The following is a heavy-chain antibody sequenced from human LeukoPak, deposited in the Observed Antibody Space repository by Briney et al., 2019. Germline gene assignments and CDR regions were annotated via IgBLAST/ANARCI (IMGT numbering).Heavy chain of an antibody. V-gene: IGHV3-23*01. D-gene: IGHD6-13*01. CDR3: AKVRGSSWYYSD. CDR1: GFTFSSYA. Sequence: GGSLRLSCAASGFTFSSYAMSWVSQAPGKGLEWVSAISGSGGSTYYADSVKGRFTISRDNSKNTLYLQMNSLRAEDTAVYYCAKVRGSSWYYSDWGQGTLVTVSS. CDR2: ISGSGGST. J-gene: IGHJ4*02.